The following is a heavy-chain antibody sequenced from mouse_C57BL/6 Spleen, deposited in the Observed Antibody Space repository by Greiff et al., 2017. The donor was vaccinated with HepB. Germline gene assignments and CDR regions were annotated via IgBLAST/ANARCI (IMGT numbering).Heavy chain of an antibody. Sequence: EVKLVESGGGLVKPGGSLKLSCAASGFTFSDYGMHWVRQAPEKGLEWVAYISSGSSTIYYADTVKGRFTISRDNAKNTLFLQMTSLRSEDTAMYYCARKSIYYGVYYYAMDYWGQGTSVTVSS. D-gene: IGHD2-1*01. J-gene: IGHJ4*01. CDR3: ARKSIYYGVYYYAMDY. CDR1: GFTFSDYG. CDR2: ISSGSSTI. V-gene: IGHV5-17*01.